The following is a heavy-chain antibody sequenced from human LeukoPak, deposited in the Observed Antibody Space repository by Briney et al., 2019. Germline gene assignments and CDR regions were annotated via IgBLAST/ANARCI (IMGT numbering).Heavy chain of an antibody. CDR2: IRSKAYGGTT. CDR3: TGSFGELTFFDY. Sequence: WIRQPPGKGLEWVGFIRSKAYGGTTEYAASVKGRFTISRDDSKSIAYLQMNSLKIEDTAVYYCTGSFGELTFFDYWGQGTLVTVSS. V-gene: IGHV3-49*02. D-gene: IGHD3-10*01. J-gene: IGHJ4*02.